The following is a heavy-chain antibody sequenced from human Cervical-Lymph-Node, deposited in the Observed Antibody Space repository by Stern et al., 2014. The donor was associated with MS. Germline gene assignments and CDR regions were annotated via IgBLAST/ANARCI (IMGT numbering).Heavy chain of an antibody. D-gene: IGHD5/OR15-5a*01. CDR1: GYTFIRYY. V-gene: IGHV1-46*01. CDR2: GNANWGSA. J-gene: IGHJ6*02. Sequence: QVQLVQSGAQVKKPGASVKVSCKGSGYTFIRYYIQWVRQAPGQGLEWMGIGNANWGSARYAQKFQGRVTMASDTSTSTVSMELSSLRSEDTAVYYCATLYDSSGNYGMEVWGQGTTVIVSS. CDR3: ATLYDSSGNYGMEV.